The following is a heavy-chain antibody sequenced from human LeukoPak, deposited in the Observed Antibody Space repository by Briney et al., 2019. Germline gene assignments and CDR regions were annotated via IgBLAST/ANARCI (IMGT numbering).Heavy chain of an antibody. J-gene: IGHJ4*02. CDR3: AKVSGIAVAGASDY. D-gene: IGHD6-19*01. Sequence: GGSLRLSCAASGFTFSSYAMSWVRQAPGKGLEWVSAISGSGGSTYYADSVKGRFTISRDNSKNALYLQMNRLRAEDTAVYYCAKVSGIAVAGASDYWGQGTLVTVSS. CDR1: GFTFSSYA. V-gene: IGHV3-23*01. CDR2: ISGSGGST.